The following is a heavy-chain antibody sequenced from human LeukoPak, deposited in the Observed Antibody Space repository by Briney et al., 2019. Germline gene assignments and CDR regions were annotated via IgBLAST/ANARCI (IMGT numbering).Heavy chain of an antibody. CDR2: MNPNSGNT. Sequence: GASVKVSCKASGYTFTSYDINWVRQATGQGLEWMGWMNPNSGNTGYAQKFQGRVTMTRNTSISTAYMELSSLRSEDTAVYYCARVLSRAVAGSSAGYYFDYWGQGTLVTVSS. CDR1: GYTFTSYD. J-gene: IGHJ4*02. D-gene: IGHD6-19*01. CDR3: ARVLSRAVAGSSAGYYFDY. V-gene: IGHV1-8*01.